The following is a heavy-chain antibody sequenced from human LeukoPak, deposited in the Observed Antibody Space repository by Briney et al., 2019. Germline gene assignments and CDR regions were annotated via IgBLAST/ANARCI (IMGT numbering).Heavy chain of an antibody. V-gene: IGHV3-15*01. CDR1: GFTFSNAW. J-gene: IGHJ5*02. Sequence: GGSLRLSCAASGFTFSNAWMSWVRQAPGKGLEWVGRIKSKTDGGTTDYAAPVKGRFTISRDDSRNTLYLQMNSLKTEDTAVYYCTTITRGRWFDPWGQGTLVTVSS. CDR3: TTITRGRWFDP. D-gene: IGHD3-10*01. CDR2: IKSKTDGGTT.